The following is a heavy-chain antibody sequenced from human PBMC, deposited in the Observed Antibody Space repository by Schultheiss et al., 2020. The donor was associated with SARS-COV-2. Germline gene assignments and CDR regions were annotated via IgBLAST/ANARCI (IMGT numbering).Heavy chain of an antibody. CDR1: GFTFSDYY. V-gene: IGHV3-11*04. CDR3: ARKRHYCSGGSCYPGYYYYGLDV. D-gene: IGHD2-15*01. J-gene: IGHJ6*02. Sequence: GGSLRLSCAASGFTFSDYYMSWIRQAPGKGLEWVSYISTSGSTIYYADSVKGRFTISRDDAENSLYLQMNRLRGEDTAVYYCARKRHYCSGGSCYPGYYYYGLDVWGPGTTVTVSS. CDR2: ISTSGSTI.